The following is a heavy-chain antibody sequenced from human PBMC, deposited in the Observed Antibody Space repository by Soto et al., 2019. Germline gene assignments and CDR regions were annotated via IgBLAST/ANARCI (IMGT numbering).Heavy chain of an antibody. J-gene: IGHJ4*02. Sequence: GGSLRLSCAASGFTFSSYSMNWVRQAPGKGLEWVSSISISSSYIYYANSVKGRFTISRDNAKNSLYLQMNSLRAEDTAVYYCARDPYPQYWGQGTLVTVSS. CDR2: ISISSSYI. CDR3: ARDPYPQY. V-gene: IGHV3-21*01. CDR1: GFTFSSYS.